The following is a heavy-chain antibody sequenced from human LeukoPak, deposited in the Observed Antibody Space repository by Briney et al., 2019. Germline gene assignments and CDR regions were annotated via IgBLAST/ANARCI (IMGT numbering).Heavy chain of an antibody. Sequence: GGSLGLSCAASGFTFSDHYMDWVRQAPGKGLEWVGRTRNKANSYTTEYAASVKGRFTISRDDSKNSLYLQMNSLKTEDTAVYYCARIGADGSFDYWGQGTLVTVSS. J-gene: IGHJ4*02. CDR2: TRNKANSYTT. D-gene: IGHD1-26*01. V-gene: IGHV3-72*01. CDR3: ARIGADGSFDY. CDR1: GFTFSDHY.